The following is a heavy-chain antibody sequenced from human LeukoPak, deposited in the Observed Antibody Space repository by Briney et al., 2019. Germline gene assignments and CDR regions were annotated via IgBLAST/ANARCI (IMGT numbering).Heavy chain of an antibody. CDR3: ARHADY. CDR2: IFCSGGT. Sequence: SETLSLTCTVSGGSISSYFWNWIRQPPGKALEWIGCIFCSGGTNYRPSLKSRITISVDTSKNQLSLRLSSVTAADTAVYYCARHADYWGQGTLVTVSS. J-gene: IGHJ4*02. CDR1: GGSISSYF. V-gene: IGHV4-59*08.